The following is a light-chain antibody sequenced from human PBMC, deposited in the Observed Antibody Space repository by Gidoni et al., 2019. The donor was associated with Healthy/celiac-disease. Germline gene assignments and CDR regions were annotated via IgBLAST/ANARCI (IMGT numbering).Light chain of an antibody. Sequence: IVLTQHPATLSLSPGERATLSCRASQSVSSYLAWYQQKPGQAPRLLIYDASNRATGIPARFSGSGSGTDFTLTISSLEPEDFAVYYCQQRSNWPPFTFGPGTKVDIK. CDR3: QQRSNWPPFT. V-gene: IGKV3-11*01. CDR1: QSVSSY. CDR2: DAS. J-gene: IGKJ3*01.